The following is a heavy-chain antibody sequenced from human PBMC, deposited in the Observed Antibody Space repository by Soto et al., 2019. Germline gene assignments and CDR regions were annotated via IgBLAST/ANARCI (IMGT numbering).Heavy chain of an antibody. V-gene: IGHV3-48*03. CDR3: ARMGSNLGGYNNWFDP. CDR1: GFTFSSYE. Sequence: HPGGSLRLSCAASGFTFSSYEMNWVRQAPGKGLEWVSYISSSGSTIYYADSVKGRFTISRDNAKNSLYLQMNSLRAEDTAVYYCARMGSNLGGYNNWFDPWGQGTLVTVSS. J-gene: IGHJ5*02. D-gene: IGHD3-22*01. CDR2: ISSSGSTI.